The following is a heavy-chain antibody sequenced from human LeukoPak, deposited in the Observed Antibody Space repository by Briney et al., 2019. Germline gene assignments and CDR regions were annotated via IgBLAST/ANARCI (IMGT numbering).Heavy chain of an antibody. D-gene: IGHD3-16*01. J-gene: IGHJ5*02. V-gene: IGHV3-49*03. CDR2: IRNQAYNGTT. CDR1: GFTFGDCV. Sequence: GGSLRLSCTTSGFTFGDCVMSWFRQAPGKGLEWVGFIRNQAYNGTTEYVASVKDRFTISRDDPKSIAYLQMNSLKTEDTAVYYCSRFYGFDPWGQGTLVIVSP. CDR3: SRFYGFDP.